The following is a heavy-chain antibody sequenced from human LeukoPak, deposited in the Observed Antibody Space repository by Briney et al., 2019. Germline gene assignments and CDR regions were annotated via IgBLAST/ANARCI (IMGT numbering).Heavy chain of an antibody. Sequence: GGSLRLSCAASGFTFSSHGMHWVRQAPGKGLEWVAVIWYDGSNKYYADSVKGRFTISRDNSKNTLYLQMNSLRAEDTAVYYCARGGHEDSGSYPLGYWGQGTLVTVSS. J-gene: IGHJ4*02. CDR2: IWYDGSNK. CDR1: GFTFSSHG. D-gene: IGHD1-26*01. CDR3: ARGGHEDSGSYPLGY. V-gene: IGHV3-33*01.